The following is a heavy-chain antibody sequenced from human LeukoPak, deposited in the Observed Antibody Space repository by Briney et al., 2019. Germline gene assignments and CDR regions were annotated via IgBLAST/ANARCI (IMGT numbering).Heavy chain of an antibody. D-gene: IGHD6-19*01. CDR1: GYTFTGYY. V-gene: IGHV1-2*02. CDR2: INPNSGGT. J-gene: IGHJ5*02. Sequence: ASVKVSCKASGYTFTGYYMHWVRQAPGQGLEWMGWINPNSGGTNYAQEFQGRVTMTRDTSISTAYMELSRLRSDDTAVYYCARGGQWLATNWFDPWGQGTLVTVSS. CDR3: ARGGQWLATNWFDP.